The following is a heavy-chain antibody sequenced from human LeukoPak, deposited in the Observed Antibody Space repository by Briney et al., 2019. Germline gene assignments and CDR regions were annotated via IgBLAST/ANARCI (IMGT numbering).Heavy chain of an antibody. CDR3: ARGSYYYDSSGYSF. V-gene: IGHV4-61*02. J-gene: IGHJ4*02. CDR2: MQTSEIV. D-gene: IGHD3-22*01. CDR1: GDSISSAGFY. Sequence: SQTLSLTCTVSGDSISSAGFYWSWIRQPAGRGLDWIGRMQTSEIVSYNPSLRRRVTISIDTSKNQFSLRLTSVTAADTAVYYCARGSYYYDSSGYSFGGQGTLVTVSS.